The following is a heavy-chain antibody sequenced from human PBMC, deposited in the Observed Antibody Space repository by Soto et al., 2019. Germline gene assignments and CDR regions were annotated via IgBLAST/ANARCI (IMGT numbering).Heavy chain of an antibody. V-gene: IGHV3-30-3*01. CDR1: GVTFSSYA. CDR3: ARDRGDYYGSGALNWFDH. J-gene: IGHJ5*02. Sequence: SLXISCAACGVTFSSYAVHWVRQAPGKGLEWVAVISYDGSNKYYADSVKGRFTISRDNSKNTLYLQMNSLRAEDTAVYYCARDRGDYYGSGALNWFDHWGQVTLVTVSS. D-gene: IGHD3-10*01. CDR2: ISYDGSNK.